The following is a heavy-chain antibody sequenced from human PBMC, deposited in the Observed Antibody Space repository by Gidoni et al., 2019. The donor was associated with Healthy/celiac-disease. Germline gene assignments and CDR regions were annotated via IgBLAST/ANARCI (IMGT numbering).Heavy chain of an antibody. J-gene: IGHJ4*02. D-gene: IGHD6-6*01. CDR1: GFPFSSYR. V-gene: IGHV3-48*01. CDR3: ATTYSSSPRAGY. CDR2: ISSSSSTI. Sequence: EVQLVESGGGLVQPGGSLRLSCAASGFPFSSYRMNWVRQAPGKGLEWVSYISSSSSTIYYADSVKGRFTISRDNAKNSLYLQMNSLRAEDTAVYYCATTYSSSPRAGYWGQGTLVTVSS.